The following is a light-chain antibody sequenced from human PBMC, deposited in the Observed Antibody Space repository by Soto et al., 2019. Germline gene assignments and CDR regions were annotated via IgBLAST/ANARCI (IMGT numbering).Light chain of an antibody. Sequence: AIQMTQSPPSLSASVGDRVTITCRASQNISTELGWYQQTRGKAPKILIYATSSLQGGVPSRFNGSGSGTYFELTISGLQPEDFATYYCLQHYSYPRTFDQGTKVEIK. CDR3: LQHYSYPRT. V-gene: IGKV1-6*01. CDR1: QNISTE. J-gene: IGKJ1*01. CDR2: ATS.